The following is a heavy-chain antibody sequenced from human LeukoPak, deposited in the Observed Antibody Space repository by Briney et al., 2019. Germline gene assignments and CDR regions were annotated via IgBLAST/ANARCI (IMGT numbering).Heavy chain of an antibody. CDR1: GFTFSSYA. V-gene: IGHV3-30-3*01. CDR2: ISYDGSNK. CDR3: ARSPYLAAAGPPYYFDY. D-gene: IGHD6-13*01. J-gene: IGHJ4*02. Sequence: PGGSLRLSCAASGFTFSSYAMHWVRQAPGKGLEWVAVISYDGSNKYYADSVKGRFTISRDNSKNTLYLQMNSLRAEDTAVYYCARSPYLAAAGPPYYFDYWGQGTLVTVSS.